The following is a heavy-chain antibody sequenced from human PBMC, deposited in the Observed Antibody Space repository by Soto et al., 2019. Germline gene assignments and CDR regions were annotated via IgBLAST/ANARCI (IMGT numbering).Heavy chain of an antibody. J-gene: IGHJ4*02. D-gene: IGHD3-22*01. Sequence: QVQLVESGGGVVQPGRSLRRSCAASGFTFSSYGMHWVRQAPGKGLEWVAVIWYDGSNKYYADSVKGRFTISRDNSKNTLYVQMNSLRAEDRAVYYCARDRYYDSSGYYFDSWGQGTLVTVSS. CDR2: IWYDGSNK. CDR3: ARDRYYDSSGYYFDS. CDR1: GFTFSSYG. V-gene: IGHV3-33*01.